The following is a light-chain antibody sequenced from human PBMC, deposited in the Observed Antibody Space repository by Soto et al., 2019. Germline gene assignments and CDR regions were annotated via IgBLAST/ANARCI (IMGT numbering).Light chain of an antibody. CDR3: QQYGSSPLYT. V-gene: IGKV3-20*01. Sequence: DIVLTQSPGTLSLSPGERATLSCRASQSVSSSYLAWYQQKPGQAPRLLIYGASSRATGIPDRFSGSGSGTDFTLTISRLEPEDFAVYYWQQYGSSPLYTFGQGTKLEIK. CDR1: QSVSSSY. CDR2: GAS. J-gene: IGKJ2*01.